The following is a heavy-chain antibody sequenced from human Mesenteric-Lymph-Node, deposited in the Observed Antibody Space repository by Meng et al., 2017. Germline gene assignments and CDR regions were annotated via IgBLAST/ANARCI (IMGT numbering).Heavy chain of an antibody. Sequence: QRVGSGGGLVGPGGSLRLSCAASGFTFRDYYMTWIRQAPGKGLEWVSYISGSGSTTYYADSVKGRFTISRDNAKKSLYVQMDSLRAEDTAIYYCVRDWSGDYRKGYFDLWGRGTLVTVSS. CDR3: VRDWSGDYRKGYFDL. J-gene: IGHJ2*01. V-gene: IGHV3-11*01. CDR1: GFTFRDYY. D-gene: IGHD3-3*01. CDR2: ISGSGSTT.